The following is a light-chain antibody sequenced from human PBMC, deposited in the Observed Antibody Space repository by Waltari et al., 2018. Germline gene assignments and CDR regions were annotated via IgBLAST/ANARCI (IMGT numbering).Light chain of an antibody. V-gene: IGKV3-20*01. CDR3: QQLNSYQWT. J-gene: IGKJ1*01. CDR2: GAS. CDR1: QSLTKRY. Sequence: VLTQSPGPLSLSPGERATLSCRASQSLTKRYLAWYQQKPGQAPRLLIYGASSRAAGIPERFSGSGSGTDFTLTISRLEPEDFATYYCQQLNSYQWTFGQGTKVEIK.